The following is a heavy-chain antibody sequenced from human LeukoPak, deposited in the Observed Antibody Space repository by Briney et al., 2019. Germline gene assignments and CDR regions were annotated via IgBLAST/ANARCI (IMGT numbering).Heavy chain of an antibody. CDR1: GYTFTDYD. V-gene: IGHV1-8*03. Sequence: ASVKVSCKTSGYTFTDYDVHWVRQAPGQGLAWMGWINPNSGSTNYARRLQGRVTFTRDTSLSIAYMELSSLTSEDAAVYFCARGDFGETNTAFDVWGQGTLVAVSS. CDR2: INPNSGST. D-gene: IGHD4-17*01. CDR3: ARGDFGETNTAFDV. J-gene: IGHJ3*01.